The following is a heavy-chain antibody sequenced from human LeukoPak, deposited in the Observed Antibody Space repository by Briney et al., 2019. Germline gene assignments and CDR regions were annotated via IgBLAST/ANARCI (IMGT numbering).Heavy chain of an antibody. CDR3: ARVSGGVFVY. V-gene: IGHV6-1*01. Sequence: SQTLSLTCAISGDTVSSNLVTWNWIRQSSSRGLEWLGRTYYRSKWSNDYAVSLKSRITINPDTSKNQYSLQLNSVTPEDTAVYYCARVSGGVFVYWGQGILVTVSS. CDR2: TYYRSKWSN. CDR1: GDTVSSNLVT. J-gene: IGHJ4*02. D-gene: IGHD3-10*01.